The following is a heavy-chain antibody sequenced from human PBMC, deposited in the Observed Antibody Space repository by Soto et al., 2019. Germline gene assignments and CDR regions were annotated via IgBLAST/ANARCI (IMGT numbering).Heavy chain of an antibody. D-gene: IGHD2-15*01. CDR2: VYPRDSDT. CDR1: GYSFTTYW. Sequence: GESMKISCKSYGYSFTTYWIAWVRQMPGKGLEWMGIVYPRDSDTRYSPSFQGQVTISADRSTGTAFLQWRSLKASDTALYYCARPPLPGYSIHFKVWGQGTLV. V-gene: IGHV5-51*01. CDR3: ARPPLPGYSIHFKV. J-gene: IGHJ4*02.